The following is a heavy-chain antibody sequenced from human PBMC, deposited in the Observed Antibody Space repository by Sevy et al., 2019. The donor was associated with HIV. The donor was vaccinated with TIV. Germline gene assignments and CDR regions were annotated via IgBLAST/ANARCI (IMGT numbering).Heavy chain of an antibody. CDR3: AKVSYDSSGYYYPYFDY. CDR1: GFTFSSYA. J-gene: IGHJ4*02. Sequence: GGSLRLSCAASGFTFSSYAMSWVRQAPGKGLEWVSAISGSGGSTYYANSVKGRFTISRDNSKNTLYLQMNSLRAEDTAVYYCAKVSYDSSGYYYPYFDYWGQGTLVTVSS. CDR2: ISGSGGST. V-gene: IGHV3-23*01. D-gene: IGHD3-22*01.